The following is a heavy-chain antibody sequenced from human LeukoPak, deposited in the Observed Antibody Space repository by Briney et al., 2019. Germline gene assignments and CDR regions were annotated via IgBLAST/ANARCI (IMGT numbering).Heavy chain of an antibody. CDR2: ISSSGSTI. CDR1: GFTFSTYE. V-gene: IGHV3-48*03. J-gene: IGHJ5*02. Sequence: GGSLRLSCAASGFTFSTYEMNWVRQAPGKGLEWVSYISSSGSTIYYADSVKGRFTISRDNAKNSLYLQMNSLRAEDTAVYYCARGPLHGVVPAATWFDPWGQGILVTVSS. CDR3: ARGPLHGVVPAATWFDP. D-gene: IGHD2-2*01.